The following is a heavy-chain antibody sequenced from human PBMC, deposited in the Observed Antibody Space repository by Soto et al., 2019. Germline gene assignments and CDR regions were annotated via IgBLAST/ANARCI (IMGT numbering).Heavy chain of an antibody. V-gene: IGHV4-59*01. D-gene: IGHD3-16*02. CDR2: IYYSGST. CDR3: AVTTFGGVIAKIDAFDI. CDR1: GGSISSYY. J-gene: IGHJ3*02. Sequence: PSETLSLTCTVSGGSISSYYWSWIRQPPGKGLEWIGYIYYSGSTNYNPSLKSRVTISVDTSKNQFSLKLSSVTAADTAVYYCAVTTFGGVIAKIDAFDIRGQGTLVTVS.